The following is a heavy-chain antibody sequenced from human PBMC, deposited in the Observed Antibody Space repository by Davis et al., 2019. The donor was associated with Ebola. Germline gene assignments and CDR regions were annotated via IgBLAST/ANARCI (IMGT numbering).Heavy chain of an antibody. CDR3: ARPGRITMVQGVNRYYYYGMDV. CDR1: GFTFSSYW. CDR2: ISSSSSYI. J-gene: IGHJ6*02. D-gene: IGHD3-10*01. Sequence: GESLKISCAASGFTFSSYWMSWVRQAPGKGLEWVSSISSSSSYIYYADSVKGRFTISRDNAKNSLYLQMNSLRAEDTAVYYCARPGRITMVQGVNRYYYYGMDVWGQGTTVTVSS. V-gene: IGHV3-21*01.